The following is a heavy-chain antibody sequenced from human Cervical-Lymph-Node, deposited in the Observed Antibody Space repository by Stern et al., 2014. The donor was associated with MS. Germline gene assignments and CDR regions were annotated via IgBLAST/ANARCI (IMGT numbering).Heavy chain of an antibody. D-gene: IGHD1-14*01. Sequence: VQLEESGAEVKKPGASVKVSCKASGYTFISYGITWVRQAPGQGVEGMGWISGYSGKTDYAQGFQGRVTLTTDTSTSTAYLEVRSLRSDDTAIYYCARAGADSTTHFDYWGQGTLVTVSS. J-gene: IGHJ4*02. CDR1: GYTFISYG. V-gene: IGHV1-18*01. CDR2: ISGYSGKT. CDR3: ARAGADSTTHFDY.